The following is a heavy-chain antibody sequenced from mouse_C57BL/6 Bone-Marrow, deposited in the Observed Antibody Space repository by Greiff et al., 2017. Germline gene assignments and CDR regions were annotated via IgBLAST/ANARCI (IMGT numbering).Heavy chain of an antibody. CDR2: IDPEDGET. V-gene: IGHV14-2*01. D-gene: IGHD1-1*01. CDR3: ARNPYYYGSSWHWYFDV. CDR1: GFNIKDYY. Sequence: EVQLQQSGAELVKPGASVKLSCTASGFNIKDYYMHWVKQRTEQGLEWIGRIDPEDGETKYDPKFQGKATITADTSSNTAYLQLSSLTSEDTAVYYCARNPYYYGSSWHWYFDVWGTGTTVTVSS. J-gene: IGHJ1*03.